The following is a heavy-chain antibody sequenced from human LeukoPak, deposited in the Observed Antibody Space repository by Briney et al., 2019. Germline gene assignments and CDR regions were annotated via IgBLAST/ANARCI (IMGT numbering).Heavy chain of an antibody. Sequence: SVKVSCKASGGTFSSYAISWVRQAPGQGLEWRGGIIPIFGTANYAQKFQGRVTITADESTSTAYMELSSLRSEDTAVYYCARAINWSDVANWFDPWGQGTLVTVSS. CDR2: IIPIFGTA. CDR1: GGTFSSYA. D-gene: IGHD1-20*01. J-gene: IGHJ5*02. CDR3: ARAINWSDVANWFDP. V-gene: IGHV1-69*13.